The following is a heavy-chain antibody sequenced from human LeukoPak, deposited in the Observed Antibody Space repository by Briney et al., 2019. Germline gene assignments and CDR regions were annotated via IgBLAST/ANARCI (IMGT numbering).Heavy chain of an antibody. CDR3: ARDFGSDSSSWYRYFQH. V-gene: IGHV3-30*03. D-gene: IGHD6-13*01. J-gene: IGHJ1*01. Sequence: GRSLRLSCAASGLTFSSYGMHWVRQAPGKGLEWVAVISYDGGNKDFADSVKGRFTISRDNSKNTLYLQMNSLRTEDTAVYYCARDFGSDSSSWYRYFQHWGQGTLVIASS. CDR2: ISYDGGNK. CDR1: GLTFSSYG.